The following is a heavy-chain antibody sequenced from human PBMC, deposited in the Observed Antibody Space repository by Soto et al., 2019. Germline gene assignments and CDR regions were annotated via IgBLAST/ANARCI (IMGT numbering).Heavy chain of an antibody. CDR2: IYYSGST. V-gene: IGHV4-59*01. Sequence: PSETLSLTCTVSGGSISSYYWSWIRQPPGKGLEWIGYIYYSGSTNYNPSLKSRVTISVDTSKNQFSLKLSSVTAADTAVYDCAKYTSGWQINWSAPWGRGTLVTVS. D-gene: IGHD6-25*01. J-gene: IGHJ5*02. CDR3: AKYTSGWQINWSAP. CDR1: GGSISSYY.